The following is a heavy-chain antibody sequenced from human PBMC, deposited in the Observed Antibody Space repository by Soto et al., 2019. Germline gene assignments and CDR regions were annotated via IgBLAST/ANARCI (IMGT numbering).Heavy chain of an antibody. CDR3: TRGPSGDKVDF. CDR1: GGSVSSADWN. CDR2: IYEGGRT. Sequence: QVQLQESGPGLVKPSQTLSLTCTVSGGSVSSADWNWRWIRQTPGKGLEWIGHIYEGGRTYSNPSLMSRATISLDTSKNLFSLNLKSVTAADTAVYYCTRGPSGDKVDFWGQGLLVTVSS. J-gene: IGHJ4*02. D-gene: IGHD7-27*01. V-gene: IGHV4-30-4*08.